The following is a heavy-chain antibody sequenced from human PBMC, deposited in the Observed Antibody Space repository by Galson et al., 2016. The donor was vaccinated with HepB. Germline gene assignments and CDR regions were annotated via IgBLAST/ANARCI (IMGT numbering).Heavy chain of an antibody. CDR1: GFTFSIYW. V-gene: IGHV3-7*03. Sequence: SLRLSCAASGFTFSIYWMSWVRQAPGKGLEWVANIQQVGSEEYYVDSVKGRFTISKDNAKNSLYLQMNSLRAEDSAVYYCARLKHYGSGSSYYYYGLDVWGHGTMVAVSS. J-gene: IGHJ6*02. CDR2: IQQVGSEE. D-gene: IGHD3-10*01. CDR3: ARLKHYGSGSSYYYYGLDV.